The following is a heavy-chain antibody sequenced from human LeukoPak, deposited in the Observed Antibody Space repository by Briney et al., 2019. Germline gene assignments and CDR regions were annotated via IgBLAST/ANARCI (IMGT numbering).Heavy chain of an antibody. J-gene: IGHJ4*02. D-gene: IGHD4-17*01. CDR2: TSNDGSNK. Sequence: SGGSLRLSCAASGITFRTYGMHWVRQAPGKGLEWVAVTSNDGSNKYYADSVKGRFTISRDNSKNTLYLQVNSLRVEDTAVYYCVKSSPTTVTILDFWGQGTLVTVSS. CDR3: VKSSPTTVTILDF. CDR1: GITFRTYG. V-gene: IGHV3-30*18.